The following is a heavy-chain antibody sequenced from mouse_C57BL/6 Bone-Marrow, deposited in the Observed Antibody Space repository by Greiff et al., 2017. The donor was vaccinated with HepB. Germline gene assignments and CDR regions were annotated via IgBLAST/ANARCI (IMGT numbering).Heavy chain of an antibody. J-gene: IGHJ3*01. CDR2: IDPSDSYT. CDR3: ARSAQAAWFAY. D-gene: IGHD3-2*02. CDR1: GYTFTSYW. V-gene: IGHV1-59*01. Sequence: QVQLQQPGAELVRPGTSVKLSCKASGYTFTSYWMHWVKQRPGQGLEWIGVIDPSDSYTNYNQKFKSKATLTVDTSSSTAYMQLSSLTSEDSAVYYCARSAQAAWFAYWGQGTLVTVSA.